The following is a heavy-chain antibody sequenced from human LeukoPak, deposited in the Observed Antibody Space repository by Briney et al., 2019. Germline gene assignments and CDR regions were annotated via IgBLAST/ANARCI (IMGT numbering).Heavy chain of an antibody. CDR3: ARGRSTGYPYYFEY. J-gene: IGHJ4*02. Sequence: GASVKVSCKASGYTFTGYYMHWVRQAPGQGLEWMGWINPNSGGTGYAQKFQGRVTITRNTSISTAYMELSGLRSEDTAVYYCARGRSTGYPYYFEYWGQGTLVTVSS. CDR2: INPNSGGT. D-gene: IGHD5-12*01. V-gene: IGHV1-8*03. CDR1: GYTFTGYY.